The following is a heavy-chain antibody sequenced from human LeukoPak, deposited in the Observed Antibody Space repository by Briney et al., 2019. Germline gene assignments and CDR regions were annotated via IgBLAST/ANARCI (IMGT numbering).Heavy chain of an antibody. Sequence: PGRSLRLSCAVSGFTVSSYCTDWVRHTPAKGLGWVSRINSDGSSTSYADSVKGRFTISRDNAKNTLYLQMNSLRAEDTAVYYCARVEKRFLQLLSAFDIWGQGTMVTVSS. CDR2: INSDGSST. CDR3: ARVEKRFLQLLSAFDI. V-gene: IGHV3-74*01. J-gene: IGHJ3*02. D-gene: IGHD3-3*01. CDR1: GFTVSSYC.